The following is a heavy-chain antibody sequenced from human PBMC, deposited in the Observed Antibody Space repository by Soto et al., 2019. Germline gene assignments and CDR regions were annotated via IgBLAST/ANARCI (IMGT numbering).Heavy chain of an antibody. Sequence: GGSLRLSCAASGFTVSSNYMSWVRQAPGKGLEWVSVIYSGGSTYYADSVKGRFTISRDNSKNTLYLQMNSLRAEDTAVYYCARTVLYSSSSFDYWGQGTLVTVSS. J-gene: IGHJ4*02. CDR1: GFTVSSNY. CDR3: ARTVLYSSSSFDY. V-gene: IGHV3-66*01. CDR2: IYSGGST. D-gene: IGHD6-6*01.